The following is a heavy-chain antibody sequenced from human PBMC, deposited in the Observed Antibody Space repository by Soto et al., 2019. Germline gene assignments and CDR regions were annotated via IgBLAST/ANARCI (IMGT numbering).Heavy chain of an antibody. J-gene: IGHJ6*02. CDR3: AKDPSFRRVTVTNYYYYGMDV. CDR1: GFTFSSYG. Sequence: GGSLRLSCAASGFTFSSYGMHWVRQAPGKGLEWVAVISYDGSNKYYADSVKGRFTISRDNSKNTLYLQMNSLRAEDTAVYYCAKDPSFRRVTVTNYYYYGMDVWGQGTTVTVSS. D-gene: IGHD4-17*01. CDR2: ISYDGSNK. V-gene: IGHV3-30*18.